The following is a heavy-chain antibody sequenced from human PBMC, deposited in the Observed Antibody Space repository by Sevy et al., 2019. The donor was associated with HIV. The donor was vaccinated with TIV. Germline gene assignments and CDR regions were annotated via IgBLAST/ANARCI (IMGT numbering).Heavy chain of an antibody. CDR2: IYYSGST. CDR1: GGSISSGGYY. D-gene: IGHD3-22*01. V-gene: IGHV4-31*03. J-gene: IGHJ5*02. CDR3: ARGRSYDSSGYYPSYNWFDP. Sequence: SETLSLTCTVSGGSISSGGYYWSWIRQHPGKGLEWIGYIYYSGSTYYNPSLKSRVTISVDTSKNQFSLKLSSVTAEDTAVYYCARGRSYDSSGYYPSYNWFDPWGQGTLVTVSS.